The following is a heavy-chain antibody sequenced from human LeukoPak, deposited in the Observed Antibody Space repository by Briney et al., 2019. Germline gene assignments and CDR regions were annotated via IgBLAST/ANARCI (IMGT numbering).Heavy chain of an antibody. V-gene: IGHV3-33*08. J-gene: IGHJ6*02. CDR2: IWYDGSNK. D-gene: IGHD6-19*01. Sequence: GGSLRLSCEASGFTFSSYGMHWVRQAPGKGLEWVAVIWYDGSNKYYADSVKGRFTISRDNAKNTLYLQMNSLRAEDTAVYYCARDRQYNSGWKDGLDVWGQGTTVTVSS. CDR3: ARDRQYNSGWKDGLDV. CDR1: GFTFSSYG.